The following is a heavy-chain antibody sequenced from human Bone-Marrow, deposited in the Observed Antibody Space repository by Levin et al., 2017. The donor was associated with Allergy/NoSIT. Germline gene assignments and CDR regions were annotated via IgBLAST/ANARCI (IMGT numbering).Heavy chain of an antibody. J-gene: IGHJ4*02. Sequence: PGGSLRLSCAASGFTFSSYAMHWVRQAPGKGLEWVAVISYDGSNKYYADSVKGRFTISRDNSKNTLYLQMNSLRAEDTAVYYCARDISLGDSGSGAFDYWGQGTLVTVSS. V-gene: IGHV3-30-3*01. D-gene: IGHD3-10*01. CDR2: ISYDGSNK. CDR1: GFTFSSYA. CDR3: ARDISLGDSGSGAFDY.